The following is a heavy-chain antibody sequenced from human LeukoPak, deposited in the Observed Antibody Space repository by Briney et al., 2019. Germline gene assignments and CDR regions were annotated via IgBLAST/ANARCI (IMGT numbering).Heavy chain of an antibody. D-gene: IGHD3-16*01. CDR1: GFTFSSHA. J-gene: IGHJ3*02. Sequence: PGGSLRLSCAASGFTFSSHAMHWVRQAPGRGLQYVSAIDGNGGSTYYENSVKGRFTISRDNSKNSLYLQMDSLRVEDMAVCYCARGQISENYAFDAFNIWGQGTMVTVAS. V-gene: IGHV3-64*01. CDR2: IDGNGGST. CDR3: ARGQISENYAFDAFNI.